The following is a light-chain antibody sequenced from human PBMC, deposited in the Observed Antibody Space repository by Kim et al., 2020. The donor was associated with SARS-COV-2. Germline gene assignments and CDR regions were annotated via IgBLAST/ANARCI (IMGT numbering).Light chain of an antibody. CDR1: TLGDKY. J-gene: IGLJ2*01. V-gene: IGLV3-1*01. CDR3: QAWDSSTVV. Sequence: SYELTQPPSVSVSTGQTASITCSGDTLGDKYACWYQQKPGQSPVLVIYQDSKRPSGIPERFSGSNSGNTATLTISGTQAMDEADYYCQAWDSSTVVFGGGTQLTVL. CDR2: QDS.